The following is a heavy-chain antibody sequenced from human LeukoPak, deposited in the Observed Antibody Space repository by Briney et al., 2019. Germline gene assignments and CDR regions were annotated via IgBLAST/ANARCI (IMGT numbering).Heavy chain of an antibody. V-gene: IGHV1-46*01. CDR1: GYTFTSYY. D-gene: IGHD3-3*01. CDR2: INPSGGST. Sequence: GAPVKVSCKASGYTFTSYYMHWVRQAPGQGLEWMGIINPSGGSTSYAQKFQGRVTMTRDMSTSTVYMELSSLRSEDTAVYYCARSNGFWSDFDYWGQGTLVTVSS. CDR3: ARSNGFWSDFDY. J-gene: IGHJ4*02.